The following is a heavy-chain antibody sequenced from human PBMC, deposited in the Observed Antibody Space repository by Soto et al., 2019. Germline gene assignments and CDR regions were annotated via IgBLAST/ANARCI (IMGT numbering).Heavy chain of an antibody. J-gene: IGHJ4*02. CDR3: AKEGYYYGSGSKYSSGWYPDY. CDR1: GFTFSSYG. V-gene: IGHV3-30*18. CDR2: ISYDGSNK. Sequence: QVQLVESGGGVVQPGRSLRLSCAASGFTFSSYGMHWVRQAPGKGLEWVAVISYDGSNKYYADSVKGRFTISRDNSKNTLYLQMNSLRAEDTAVYYCAKEGYYYGSGSKYSSGWYPDYWGQGTLVTVSS. D-gene: IGHD3-10*01.